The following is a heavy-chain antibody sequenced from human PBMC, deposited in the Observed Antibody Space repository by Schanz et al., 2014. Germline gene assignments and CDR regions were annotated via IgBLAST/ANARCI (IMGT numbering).Heavy chain of an antibody. CDR3: ARSGSSNWYFFDY. Sequence: QVQLVQSGAEVKKPGASVKVSCKASGYTFTSYSIHWVRQAPGQGLEWMGWINVGNGNTEYSQKFQGRVTITRDTLASTAYMEVSSLRSEDTAVYYCARSGSSNWYFFDYWGQGTLVTDSS. CDR1: GYTFTSYS. V-gene: IGHV1-3*01. CDR2: INVGNGNT. D-gene: IGHD6-13*01. J-gene: IGHJ4*02.